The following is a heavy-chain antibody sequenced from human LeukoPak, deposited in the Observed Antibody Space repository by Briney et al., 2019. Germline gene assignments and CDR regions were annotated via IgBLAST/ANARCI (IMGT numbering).Heavy chain of an antibody. CDR2: IYDSENT. V-gene: IGHV4-59*01. CDR1: GGSISSYY. J-gene: IGHJ4*02. Sequence: TSETLSLTCNVSGGSISSYYWSWIRQPPGKGLEWIGYIYDSENTNYNPSLKSRVTISADTSKNQFSLKLSSVTAADTAVYYCARDSGRYFDWLFGIWGQGALVTVSS. D-gene: IGHD3-9*01. CDR3: ARDSGRYFDWLFGI.